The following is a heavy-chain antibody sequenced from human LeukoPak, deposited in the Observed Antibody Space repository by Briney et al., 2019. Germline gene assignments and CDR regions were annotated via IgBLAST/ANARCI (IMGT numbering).Heavy chain of an antibody. Sequence: SVKVSRKASGGTFSSYAISWVRQAPGQGLEWMGGIIPIFGTANYAQKFQGRATITADESTSTAYMELSSLRSEDTAVYYCARDFSSWYERPHTGFDYWGQGTLVTVSS. J-gene: IGHJ4*02. CDR1: GGTFSSYA. V-gene: IGHV1-69*13. D-gene: IGHD6-13*01. CDR2: IIPIFGTA. CDR3: ARDFSSWYERPHTGFDY.